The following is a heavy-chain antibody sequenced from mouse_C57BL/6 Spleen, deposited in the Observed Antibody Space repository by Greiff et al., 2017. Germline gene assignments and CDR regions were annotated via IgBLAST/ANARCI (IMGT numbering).Heavy chain of an antibody. V-gene: IGHV2-2*01. D-gene: IGHD1-1*01. CDR2: IWSGGST. Sequence: QVHVKQSGPGLVQPSQSLSITCTVSGFSLTSYGVHWVRQSPGKGLEWLGVIWSGGSTDYNAAFISRLSISKDNSKSQVFFKMNSLQADDTAIYYCARNLPGDYYGSSYGYFDVWGTGTTVTVSS. CDR1: GFSLTSYG. CDR3: ARNLPGDYYGSSYGYFDV. J-gene: IGHJ1*03.